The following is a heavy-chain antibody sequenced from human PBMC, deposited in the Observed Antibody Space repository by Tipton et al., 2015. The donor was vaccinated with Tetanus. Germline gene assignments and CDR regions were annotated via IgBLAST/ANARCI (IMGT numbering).Heavy chain of an antibody. V-gene: IGHV3-33*08. D-gene: IGHD2-15*01. CDR1: GFTFSSYA. J-gene: IGHJ4*02. Sequence: SLRLSCAASGFTFSSYAMHWVRQAPGKGLEWVAVIWYDGSNKYYADSVKGRFTISRDNSKNTLYLQMNSLRAEDTAVYYCATEPLGYCSGGNCFVFGFWGQGTLVTVSS. CDR2: IWYDGSNK. CDR3: ATEPLGYCSGGNCFVFGF.